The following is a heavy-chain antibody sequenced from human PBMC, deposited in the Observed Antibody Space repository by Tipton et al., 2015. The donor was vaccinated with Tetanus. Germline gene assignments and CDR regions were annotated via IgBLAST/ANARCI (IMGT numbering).Heavy chain of an antibody. CDR2: ISQSGST. D-gene: IGHD2-15*01. CDR3: ASLLDRGD. V-gene: IGHV4-34*01. CDR1: GGSLSRYY. Sequence: GLVKPSETLSLTCAVHGGSLSRYYWSWIRQSPGKGLEWIGEISQSGSTKYNPSLKSRVTISVDTSKNQFSLKLSSVTAADTAIYYCASLLDRGDWGQGTLVTVSS. J-gene: IGHJ4*02.